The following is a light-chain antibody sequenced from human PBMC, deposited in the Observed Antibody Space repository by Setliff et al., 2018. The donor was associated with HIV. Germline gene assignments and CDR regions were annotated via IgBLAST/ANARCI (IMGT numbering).Light chain of an antibody. Sequence: QSVLTQPPSVSAAPGQKVTISCSGSSSNIGSNYVSWYQQIPGTAPKLLIYENTKRPSGIPDRFSGSKAGTSATLDITGLQTGDEAHYYCGTWDRSLRGVFGGGTKATVL. CDR3: GTWDRSLRGV. CDR2: ENT. CDR1: SSNIGSNY. J-gene: IGLJ3*02. V-gene: IGLV1-51*02.